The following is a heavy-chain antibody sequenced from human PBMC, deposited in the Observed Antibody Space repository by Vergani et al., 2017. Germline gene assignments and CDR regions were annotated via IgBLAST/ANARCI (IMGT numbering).Heavy chain of an antibody. CDR1: GFMFSNYW. Sequence: EVQLVESGGGLVQPGGSLRLSCAASGFMFSNYWMNWVRQVPGKGLVWVALIYSDGQTAAYADSVKGRFTISRDNSKNTLYLEMKSLRVEDTAVYYCARARCGGACFMSNWLDTWGQGTLVSVSS. D-gene: IGHD2-21*02. CDR2: IYSDGQTA. V-gene: IGHV3-74*02. J-gene: IGHJ5*02. CDR3: ARARCGGACFMSNWLDT.